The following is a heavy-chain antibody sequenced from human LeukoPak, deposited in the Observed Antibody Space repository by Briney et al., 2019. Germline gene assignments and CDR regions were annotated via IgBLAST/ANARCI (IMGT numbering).Heavy chain of an antibody. CDR2: ISSSSSYI. CDR1: GFTFSSFS. J-gene: IGHJ6*03. V-gene: IGHV3-21*01. CDR3: ARMAGVLSDYYYYMDV. Sequence: GGSLRLSCAASGFTFSSFSMNWVRQAPGKGLEWVSFISSSSSYIYYADSVKGRFTISRDNAKNSLYLQMNSLRAEDTAVYSCARMAGVLSDYYYYMDVWGKGTTVTVSS. D-gene: IGHD2-2*01.